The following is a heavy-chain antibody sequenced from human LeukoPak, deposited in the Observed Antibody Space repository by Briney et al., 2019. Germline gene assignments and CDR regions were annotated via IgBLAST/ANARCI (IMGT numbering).Heavy chain of an antibody. V-gene: IGHV1-69*01. CDR3: AKSRANYYDSSSTLDH. J-gene: IGHJ4*02. CDR2: IIPIFGTA. CDR1: GGTFSSYA. D-gene: IGHD3-22*01. Sequence: SVKVSCKASGGTFSSYAISWVRQAPGQGLEWMGGIIPIFGTANYAQKFQGRVTITADESTSTAYMELSSLRSEDTAVYYCAKSRANYYDSSSTLDHWGQGTLVTVSS.